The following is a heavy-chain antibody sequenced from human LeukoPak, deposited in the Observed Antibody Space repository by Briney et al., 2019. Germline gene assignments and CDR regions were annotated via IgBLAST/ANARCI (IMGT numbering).Heavy chain of an antibody. Sequence: PSEALSLTCTVSGGSLTDYYWSWIRQPPGRGLEWIGSIYYTGSTNYNPSLRSRVTMSVDTSKNHFSLNLRSVTAADTAVYFCARSDLYGDYPPGKFWGQGTLVTVSS. CDR2: IYYTGST. CDR3: ARSDLYGDYPPGKF. V-gene: IGHV4-59*01. CDR1: GGSLTDYY. D-gene: IGHD4-17*01. J-gene: IGHJ4*02.